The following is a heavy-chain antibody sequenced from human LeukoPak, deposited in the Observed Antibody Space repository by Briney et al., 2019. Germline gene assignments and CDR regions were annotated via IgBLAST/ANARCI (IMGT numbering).Heavy chain of an antibody. Sequence: GGSLGLSCAASEFTFSNYWMSWVRQAPGKGLEWVAHIKQDGSEKFYVDSVKGRFTISRDNAKNSLYLQMNSLRAEDTAVYYCVKVAWTVAGPYWGQGTLVTVSS. J-gene: IGHJ4*02. CDR3: VKVAWTVAGPY. V-gene: IGHV3-7*05. CDR1: EFTFSNYW. D-gene: IGHD6-19*01. CDR2: IKQDGSEK.